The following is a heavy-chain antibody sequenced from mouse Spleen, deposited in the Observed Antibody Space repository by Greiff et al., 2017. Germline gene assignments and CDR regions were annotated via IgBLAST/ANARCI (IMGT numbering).Heavy chain of an antibody. Sequence: VQLQQSGPGLVQPSQSLSITCTVSGFSFTSYGVHWVRQSPGKGLEWLGVICSGGSTDYNAAFISRLSISKDNSKSQVFFKMNSLQADDAAIYYCARNLGSSLFAYWGQGTLVTVSA. D-gene: IGHD1-1*01. CDR1: GFSFTSYG. V-gene: IGHV2-2*01. J-gene: IGHJ3*01. CDR2: ICSGGST. CDR3: ARNLGSSLFAY.